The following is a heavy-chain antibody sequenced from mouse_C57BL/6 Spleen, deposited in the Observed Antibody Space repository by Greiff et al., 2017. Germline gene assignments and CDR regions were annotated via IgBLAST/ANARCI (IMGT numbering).Heavy chain of an antibody. Sequence: EVKLVESGPGLVKPSQSLSLTCSVTGYSITSGYYWNWIRQFPGNKLEWMGYISYDGSNNYNPSLKNRISITRDTSKNQFFLKLNSVTTEDTATYYCARDEGTWYFDVWGTGTTVTVSS. CDR1: GYSITSGYY. CDR2: ISYDGSN. V-gene: IGHV3-6*01. CDR3: ARDEGTWYFDV. J-gene: IGHJ1*03.